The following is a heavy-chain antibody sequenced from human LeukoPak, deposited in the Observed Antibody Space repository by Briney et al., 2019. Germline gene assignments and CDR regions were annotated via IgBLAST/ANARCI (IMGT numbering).Heavy chain of an antibody. CDR1: GFTFSTYA. J-gene: IGHJ4*02. CDR3: VKDRGAILGDY. V-gene: IGHV3-23*01. Sequence: GGSLRLACAPSGFTFSTYAMSWVGQAPGKGLEWVSTISNDGFRTYYADSVKCRFTISRDSYRNRSYLQLNSLRAEHTAVYFCVKDRGAILGDYWRQGTLVSVPS. D-gene: IGHD1-26*01. CDR2: ISNDGFRT.